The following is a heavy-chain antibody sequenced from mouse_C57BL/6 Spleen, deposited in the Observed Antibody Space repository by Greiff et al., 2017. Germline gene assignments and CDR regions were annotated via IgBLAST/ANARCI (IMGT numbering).Heavy chain of an antibody. D-gene: IGHD3-1*01. J-gene: IGHJ2*01. CDR3: ARSGAYYFDD. CDR2: FYPGDGAN. CDR1: GYAFSSYW. V-gene: IGHV1-80*01. Sequence: VQLQQSGAELVKPGASVKISCKASGYAFSSYWMNWVKQRPGKGLEWIGQFYPGDGANNYKGKFKGTATLTADKSSSTAYMQLSSLTSEDSAVYCCARSGAYYFDDWGQGTTLTVSS.